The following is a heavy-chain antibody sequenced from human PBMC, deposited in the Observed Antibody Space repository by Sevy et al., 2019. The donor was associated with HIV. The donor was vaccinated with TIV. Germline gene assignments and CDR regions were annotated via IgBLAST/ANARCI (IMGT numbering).Heavy chain of an antibody. CDR3: ARGKSGYGYALNY. J-gene: IGHJ4*02. D-gene: IGHD5-18*01. CDR1: GFTVNSNY. CDR2: IHSDDTT. Sequence: GGSLRLSCAASGFTVNSNYMTWVRQAPGKGLEGVSVIHSDDTTYHADSVKDRITISRDNFKNTLYLHMSSLRAEDTAVYYCARGKSGYGYALNYWDQGTLVTVSS. V-gene: IGHV3-66*01.